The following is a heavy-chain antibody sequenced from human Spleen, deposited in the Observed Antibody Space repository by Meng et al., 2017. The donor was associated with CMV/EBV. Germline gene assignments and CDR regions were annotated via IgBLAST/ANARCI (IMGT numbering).Heavy chain of an antibody. D-gene: IGHD6-13*01. V-gene: IGHV1-24*01. J-gene: IGHJ3*02. CDR2: FDPEDGET. CDR1: GYTLTELS. Sequence: ASVKVSCKVSGYTLTELSMHWVRQVPGKGLEWMGGFDPEDGETIYAQKFQGRVTMTEDTSTDTAYMELSSLRSEDTAVYYCATGSTAAAGYAFDIWGQGTMVTVSS. CDR3: ATGSTAAAGYAFDI.